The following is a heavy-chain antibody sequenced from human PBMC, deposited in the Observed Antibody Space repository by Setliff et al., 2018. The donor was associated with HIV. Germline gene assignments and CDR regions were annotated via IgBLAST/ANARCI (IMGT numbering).Heavy chain of an antibody. CDR1: GFTFTNAW. Sequence: AGGSLRLSCAASGFTFTNAWMSWVRQGPGKGLEWVGRIKRKTDGGATDYAAPVNGRFTISRDDSKNTLYLQMNGLTDEDTAVYYCARWVYDSGSGYFIDYWGQGTLVTVSS. D-gene: IGHD5-12*01. CDR3: ARWVYDSGSGYFIDY. V-gene: IGHV3-15*01. CDR2: IKRKTDGGAT. J-gene: IGHJ4*02.